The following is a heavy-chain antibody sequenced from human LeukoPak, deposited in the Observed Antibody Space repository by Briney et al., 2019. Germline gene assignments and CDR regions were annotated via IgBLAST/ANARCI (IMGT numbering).Heavy chain of an antibody. CDR2: ISYDGSNK. J-gene: IGHJ4*02. Sequence: QPGRSLRLSCAASGFTFSSYWMHWVRQAPGKGLEWVAVISYDGSNKYYADSVKGRFTISRDNSKNTLYLQMNSLRAEDTAVYYCAKSSRLDDYFDYWGQGTLVTVSS. D-gene: IGHD2-2*03. CDR1: GFTFSSYW. CDR3: AKSSRLDDYFDY. V-gene: IGHV3-30*18.